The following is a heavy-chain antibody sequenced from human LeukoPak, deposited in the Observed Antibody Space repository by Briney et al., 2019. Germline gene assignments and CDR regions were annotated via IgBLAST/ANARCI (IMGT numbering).Heavy chain of an antibody. D-gene: IGHD3-10*01. CDR2: IHHSGDT. J-gene: IGHJ4*02. CDR3: ARLLVTMVRGARVYYFDY. V-gene: IGHV4-38-2*02. CDR1: GDSISSHY. Sequence: SETLSLTCIVSGDSISSHYWSWIRQPPGKGLEWIGSIHHSGDTAYNPSLKSRVTISVDTSKNQFSLKLSSVTAADTAVYYCARLLVTMVRGARVYYFDYWGQGTLVTVSS.